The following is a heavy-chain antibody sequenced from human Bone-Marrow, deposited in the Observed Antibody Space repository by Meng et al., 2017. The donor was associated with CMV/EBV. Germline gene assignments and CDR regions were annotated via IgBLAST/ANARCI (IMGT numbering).Heavy chain of an antibody. Sequence: GESLKISCAASGFTFSSYAMSWVRQAPGKGLEWVSAISGSGGSTYYADSVKGRFTISRDNSKNTLYLQMNSLRAEDTAVYYCAKKSGEYYYYGMDVWGQGTTVTASS. CDR2: ISGSGGST. J-gene: IGHJ6*02. D-gene: IGHD2-15*01. CDR3: AKKSGEYYYYGMDV. CDR1: GFTFSSYA. V-gene: IGHV3-23*01.